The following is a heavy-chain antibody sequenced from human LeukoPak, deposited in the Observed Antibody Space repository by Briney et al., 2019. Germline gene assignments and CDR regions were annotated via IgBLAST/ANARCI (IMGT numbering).Heavy chain of an antibody. V-gene: IGHV4-34*01. CDR1: GGSFSGYY. J-gene: IGHJ4*02. CDR2: INHSGST. Sequence: SETLSLTCAVYGGSFSGYYWSWVRQPPGKGLEWIGEINHSGSTNYNPSLKSRVTISIDTSKNQFSLKLSSVTAADTAVYYCARGSLQFGTVTYFDYWGQGTLVTVSS. D-gene: IGHD4-17*01. CDR3: ARGSLQFGTVTYFDY.